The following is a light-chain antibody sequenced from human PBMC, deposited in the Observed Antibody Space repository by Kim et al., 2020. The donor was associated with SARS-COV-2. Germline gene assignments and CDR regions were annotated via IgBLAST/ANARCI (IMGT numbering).Light chain of an antibody. Sequence: PGQRVTISCSGSSSNIGSNYVYWYQQLPGTAPKLLIYRNNQRPSGVPDRFSGSKSGTSASLAISGLRSEDEADYYCAAWDDSLVVFGGGTQLTVL. V-gene: IGLV1-47*01. J-gene: IGLJ2*01. CDR2: RNN. CDR1: SSNIGSNY. CDR3: AAWDDSLVV.